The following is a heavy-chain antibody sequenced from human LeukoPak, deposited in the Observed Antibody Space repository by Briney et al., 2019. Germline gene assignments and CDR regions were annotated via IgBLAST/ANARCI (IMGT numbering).Heavy chain of an antibody. Sequence: PGGSLRLSCAASGFTVSSNYMSWVRQAPGKGLEWVSVIYSGGSTYYADSVKGRFTISRDNSKNTLYLQMNSLRAEDTAVYYCARTPLYSSGWYYFDYWGQGTLVTVSS. D-gene: IGHD6-19*01. V-gene: IGHV3-53*01. CDR2: IYSGGST. CDR1: GFTVSSNY. CDR3: ARTPLYSSGWYYFDY. J-gene: IGHJ4*02.